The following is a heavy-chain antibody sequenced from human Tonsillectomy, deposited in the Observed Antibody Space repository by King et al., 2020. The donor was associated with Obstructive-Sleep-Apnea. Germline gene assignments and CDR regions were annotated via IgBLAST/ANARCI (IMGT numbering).Heavy chain of an antibody. CDR3: ARSGSYDY. V-gene: IGHV3-48*04. Sequence: VQLVESGGGLVQSGGSLILSCAASGFTFSSYSMNWARQAPGKGLEWVSYISSSSSTIYYADSVKGRFTISRDNAKNSLYLQMNSLRAEDTAVYYCARSGSYDYWGQGTLVTVSS. D-gene: IGHD1-26*01. CDR2: ISSSSSTI. CDR1: GFTFSSYS. J-gene: IGHJ4*02.